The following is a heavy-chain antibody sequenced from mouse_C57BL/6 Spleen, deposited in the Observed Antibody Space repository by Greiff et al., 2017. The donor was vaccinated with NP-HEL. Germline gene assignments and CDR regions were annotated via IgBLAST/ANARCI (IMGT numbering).Heavy chain of an antibody. CDR2: ISSGGSYT. CDR3: ARHGYFYWYFDV. Sequence: EVKLMESGGDLVKPGGSLKLSCAASGFTFSSYGMSWVRQTPDKRLEWVATISSGGSYTYYPDSVKGRFTISRDNAKNTLYLQMSSLKSEDTAMYYWARHGYFYWYFDVWGTGTTVTVSS. CDR1: GFTFSSYG. V-gene: IGHV5-6*01. D-gene: IGHD1-2*01. J-gene: IGHJ1*03.